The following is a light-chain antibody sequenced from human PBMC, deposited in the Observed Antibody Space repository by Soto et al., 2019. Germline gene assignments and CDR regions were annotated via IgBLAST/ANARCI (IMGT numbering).Light chain of an antibody. Sequence: EIVLTQSPGTLSLSPGERATLSCRASQSVRSRYLAWYQQKPGQAPRLLIYGSSSRPPGIPDRVSGSGFGTKITTTISRLEPDDFGVYYCQHYVTSPLTFGLGTKVEIK. J-gene: IGKJ1*01. V-gene: IGKV3-20*01. CDR1: QSVRSRY. CDR2: GSS. CDR3: QHYVTSPLT.